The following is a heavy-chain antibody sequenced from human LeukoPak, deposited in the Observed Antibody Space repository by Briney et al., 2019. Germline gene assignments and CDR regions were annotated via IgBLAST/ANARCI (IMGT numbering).Heavy chain of an antibody. V-gene: IGHV3-30*04. CDR1: GFSFDNYA. Sequence: PGRPLRLSCTASGFSFDNYAMEWVRQAPGKGLEWVAVISSNGSNKYYGEGVRGRFTSSRDNSKNTIYLQMNNVRPEDTAIYYCARDGQYGSGAMGYFDNWGQGTLVTVSS. D-gene: IGHD3-10*01. J-gene: IGHJ4*02. CDR2: ISSNGSNK. CDR3: ARDGQYGSGAMGYFDN.